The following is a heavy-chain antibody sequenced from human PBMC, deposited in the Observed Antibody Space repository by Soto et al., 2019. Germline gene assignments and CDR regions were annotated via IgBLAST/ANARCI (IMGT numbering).Heavy chain of an antibody. J-gene: IGHJ6*02. CDR1: GFTFTTHA. V-gene: IGHV3-23*01. CDR3: AKGLGEFSYYGMDV. Sequence: RGSLRLSCAASGFTFTTHAMNWVRQAPGKGLEWVSSISGSGGTTDYADSVKGRFTISRDNSKNTLYLQMNSLRAEDTAVYYCAKGLGEFSYYGMDVWGQGPTVTVSS. CDR2: ISGSGGTT. D-gene: IGHD3-10*01.